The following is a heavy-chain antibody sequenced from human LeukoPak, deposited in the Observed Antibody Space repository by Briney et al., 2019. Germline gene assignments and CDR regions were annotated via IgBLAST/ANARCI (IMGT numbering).Heavy chain of an antibody. J-gene: IGHJ4*02. CDR1: GFTFSSYG. CDR2: IWYDGSNK. CDR3: ARVTSLGYCSSTSCPFDY. D-gene: IGHD2-2*01. V-gene: IGHV3-33*01. Sequence: GGSLRLSCAASGFTFSSYGMHWVRQAPGKGLEWVAFIWYDGSNKYYADSVKGRFTISRDNSKNTLYLQMNSLRAEDTAVYYCARVTSLGYCSSTSCPFDYWGQGTLVTVSS.